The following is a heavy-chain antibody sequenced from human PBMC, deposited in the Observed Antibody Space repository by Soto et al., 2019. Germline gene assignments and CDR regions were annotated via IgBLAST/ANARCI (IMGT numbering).Heavy chain of an antibody. CDR3: TSDLSSHGDDSFDI. D-gene: IGHD4-17*01. J-gene: IGHJ3*02. CDR1: GFTFSSYG. V-gene: IGHV3-15*01. CDR2: IKSKTDGGTT. Sequence: GGSLRLSCAASGFTFSSYGMHWVRQAPGKGLEWVGRIKSKTDGGTTDYAAPVKGRFTISRDDSKNTLYLQMHSLKTEDTAVYYCTSDLSSHGDDSFDIRGSWTLVTASS.